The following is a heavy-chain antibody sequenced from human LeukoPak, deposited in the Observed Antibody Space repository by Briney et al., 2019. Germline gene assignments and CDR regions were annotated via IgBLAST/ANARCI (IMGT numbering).Heavy chain of an antibody. J-gene: IGHJ3*02. CDR1: GASVSNNNYY. CDR2: IYTSGST. CDR3: AGSALTGDAFDI. Sequence: SETLSLTCTVSGASVSNNNYYWGWIRQSPGKGLQWIGRIYTSGSTNYNPSLKSRVTISVDTSKNQFSLKLSSVTAADTAVYYCAGSALTGDAFDIWGQGTMVTVSS. V-gene: IGHV4-61*02. D-gene: IGHD7-27*01.